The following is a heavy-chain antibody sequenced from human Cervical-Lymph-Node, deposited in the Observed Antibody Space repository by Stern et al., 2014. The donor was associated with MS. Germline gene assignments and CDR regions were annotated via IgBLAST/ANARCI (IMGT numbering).Heavy chain of an antibody. CDR1: GGSISSSGYY. D-gene: IGHD1-26*01. Sequence: QVQLVQSGPGLVKPSQTLSLTCTVSGGSISSSGYYWSWIRQPADKGLEWIGRIHDSGSTYYNPSLKSRVTISMDTPTNQFSLKLPSVTAADTAVYYCATTRWDLFTWNWFDPWGQGTLVTVSS. V-gene: IGHV4-61*02. CDR3: ATTRWDLFTWNWFDP. J-gene: IGHJ5*02. CDR2: IHDSGST.